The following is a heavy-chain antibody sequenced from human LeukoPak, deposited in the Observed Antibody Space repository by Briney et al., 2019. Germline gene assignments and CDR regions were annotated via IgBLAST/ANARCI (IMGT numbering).Heavy chain of an antibody. CDR2: IKQDGSEM. J-gene: IGHJ4*02. V-gene: IGHV3-7*01. Sequence: GGSLRLSCTASGFTFSSYWMSWVRQAPGKGLEWVASIKQDGSEMYYVDSVKGRFTISRDNAKNSLYLQMNSLRAEDTAVYYCARDSGPVPPRGNGYWGQGTLVTVSS. CDR1: GFTFSSYW. D-gene: IGHD3-10*01. CDR3: ARDSGPVPPRGNGY.